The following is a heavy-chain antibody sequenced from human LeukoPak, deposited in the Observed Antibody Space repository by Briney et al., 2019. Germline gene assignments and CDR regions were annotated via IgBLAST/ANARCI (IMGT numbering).Heavy chain of an antibody. CDR2: ISSSSTYI. CDR1: GFTFSTYS. CDR3: ARFALKTPPTD. J-gene: IGHJ4*02. V-gene: IGHV3-21*01. Sequence: GSLRLSCAASGFTFSTYSMNWVRQAPGKGLEWVSSISSSSTYIYYADSVKGRFTISSDNAKNSLFLQMNSLRAEDTAVYYCARFALKTPPTDWGQGTLVTVSS.